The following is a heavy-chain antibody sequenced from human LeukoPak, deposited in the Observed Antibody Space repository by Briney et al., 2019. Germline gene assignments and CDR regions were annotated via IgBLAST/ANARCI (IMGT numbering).Heavy chain of an antibody. V-gene: IGHV3-48*03. J-gene: IGHJ5*01. CDR2: ISSSGSTI. CDR3: ARARYCSSTSCPDS. CDR1: GFTFSSYE. D-gene: IGHD2-2*01. Sequence: GGSLRLSCAASGFTFSSYEMNWVRKAPGKGLEWVSYISSSGSTIYYSDSVRGRFTISRDNAKNSLYLQMNSLRAEDTAVYYCARARYCSSTSCPDSRGQGTLVTVSS.